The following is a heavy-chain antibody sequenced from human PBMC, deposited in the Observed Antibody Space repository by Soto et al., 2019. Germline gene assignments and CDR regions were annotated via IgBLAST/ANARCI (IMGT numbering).Heavy chain of an antibody. CDR1: GGSFSGYY. D-gene: IGHD7-27*01. Sequence: SETLSLTCAVYGGSFSGYYWSWIRQPPGKGLEWIGEINHSGSTNYNPSLKSRVTISVDTSKNQFSLKLSSVTAADTAVYYCARRTGDREAFDIWGQGTMVTVSS. CDR3: ARRTGDREAFDI. V-gene: IGHV4-34*01. J-gene: IGHJ3*02. CDR2: INHSGST.